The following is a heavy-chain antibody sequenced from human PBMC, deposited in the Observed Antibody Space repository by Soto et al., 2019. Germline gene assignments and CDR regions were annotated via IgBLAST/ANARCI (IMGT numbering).Heavy chain of an antibody. Sequence: SETLSLTCNVSGGSISSSRSYWAWFRQPPGKELEWIANIFYARNTYYNPSLKSRVTVSVDTSKNQFSLKLDSVTAADTAVYSCARQAEAPGIALWFDAWAQATLVTVSS. CDR1: GGSISSSRSY. CDR2: IFYARNT. J-gene: IGHJ5*02. D-gene: IGHD6-13*01. CDR3: ARQAEAPGIALWFDA. V-gene: IGHV4-39*01.